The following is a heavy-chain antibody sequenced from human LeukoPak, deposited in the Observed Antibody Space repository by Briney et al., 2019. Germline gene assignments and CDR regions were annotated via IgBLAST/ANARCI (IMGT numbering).Heavy chain of an antibody. CDR1: GGSFSGYY. V-gene: IGHV4-34*01. CDR3: ARRLGDYVEYFDY. D-gene: IGHD4-17*01. CDR2: INHSGST. J-gene: IGHJ4*02. Sequence: SETLSLTCAVYGGSFSGYYWSWIRQPPGKGLEWIGEINHSGSTNYNPSLKSRVTISVDTSKNQFSLKLSSVTAADTAVYYCARRLGDYVEYFDYWGQGTLVTVSS.